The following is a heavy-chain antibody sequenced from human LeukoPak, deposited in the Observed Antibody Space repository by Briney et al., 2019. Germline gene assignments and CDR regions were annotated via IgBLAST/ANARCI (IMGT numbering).Heavy chain of an antibody. CDR3: TRGKRDYHFGMGG. Sequence: GGSLRLSCAASGFIVSGNYMSWVRQAPGKGLEWVSVIYSGGSTYYADSVKGRFTMSRDNSKNTVYLQMNSLRAEDKAVYYCTRGKRDYHFGMGGWGPGTTVTVSS. CDR1: GFIVSGNY. J-gene: IGHJ6*01. CDR2: IYSGGST. V-gene: IGHV3-66*01.